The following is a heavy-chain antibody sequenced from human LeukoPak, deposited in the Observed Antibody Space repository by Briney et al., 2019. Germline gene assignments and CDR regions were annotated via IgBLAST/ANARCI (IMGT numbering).Heavy chain of an antibody. V-gene: IGHV4-34*01. CDR1: GGSFSGYY. CDR3: ARGPTDYDILTGYSPQPGFDY. D-gene: IGHD3-9*01. CDR2: INHSGST. Sequence: PSETLSLTCAVYGGSFSGYYWSWIRQPPGKGLEWIGEINHSGSTNYNPSLKSRVTISVDTSKNQFSLKLSSVTAADTAVYYCARGPTDYDILTGYSPQPGFDYWGQGTLVTVSS. J-gene: IGHJ4*02.